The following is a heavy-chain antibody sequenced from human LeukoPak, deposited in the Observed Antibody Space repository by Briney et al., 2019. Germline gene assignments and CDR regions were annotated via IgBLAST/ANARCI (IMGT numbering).Heavy chain of an antibody. CDR2: IKQDGSEK. J-gene: IGHJ4*02. D-gene: IGHD3-10*01. CDR3: AREGYYGSGSYYRFDY. CDR1: GFTLSSYW. V-gene: IGHV3-7*01. Sequence: GGSLRLSCAASGFTLSSYWMSWVRQAPGKGLEWVANIKQDGSEKYYVDSVKGRFTISRDNAKNSLYLQMNSLRAEDTAVYYCAREGYYGSGSYYRFDYWGQGTLDTVSS.